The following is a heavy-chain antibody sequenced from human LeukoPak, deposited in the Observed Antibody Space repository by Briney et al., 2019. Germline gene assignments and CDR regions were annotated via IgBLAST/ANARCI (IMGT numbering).Heavy chain of an antibody. J-gene: IGHJ4*02. CDR3: AKVRWDNSGWYYLDT. V-gene: IGHV3-30*18. CDR1: GFSFSDYN. Sequence: GGSLRLSCAASGFSFSDYNMHWVRQAPGKGLEWMAVISYHGINEYYADSVKGRFTISRDNSKSTLHLQMNSLRAEDTAVHYCAKVRWDNSGWYYLDTWGQGTLLTVSS. CDR2: ISYHGINE. D-gene: IGHD6-19*01.